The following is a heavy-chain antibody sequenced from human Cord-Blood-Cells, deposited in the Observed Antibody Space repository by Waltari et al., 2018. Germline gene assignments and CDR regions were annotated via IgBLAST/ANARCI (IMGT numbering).Heavy chain of an antibody. CDR1: GGSISSSSYY. V-gene: IGHV4-39*01. Sequence: QLQLQESGPGLVKPSETLSLTCTVSGGSISSSSYYWGWIRQPPGKGLEWIGSIYYSGGTYYNPSLKSRVTISVDTSKNQFSLKLSSVTAADTAVYYCAAYCSGGSCYGNPFDYWGQGTLVTVSS. D-gene: IGHD2-15*01. CDR3: AAYCSGGSCYGNPFDY. J-gene: IGHJ4*02. CDR2: IYYSGGT.